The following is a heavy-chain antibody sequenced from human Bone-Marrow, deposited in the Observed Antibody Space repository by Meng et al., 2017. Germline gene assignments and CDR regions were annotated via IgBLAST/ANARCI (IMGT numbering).Heavy chain of an antibody. CDR2: IIPIFGTA. J-gene: IGHJ4*02. Sequence: SVMVFCKASAGTFSSYAISWVRQAPGQGLGWMGGIIPIFGTANYAQKFQGRVTITADESTSTAYMELSSLRSEDTAVYYCARMGGVSIAAAGTGIFDYWGQGTLVTVSS. CDR3: ARMGGVSIAAAGTGIFDY. CDR1: AGTFSSYA. D-gene: IGHD6-13*01. V-gene: IGHV1-69*13.